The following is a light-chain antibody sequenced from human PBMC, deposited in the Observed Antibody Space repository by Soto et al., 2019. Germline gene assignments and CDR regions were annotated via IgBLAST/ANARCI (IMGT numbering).Light chain of an antibody. Sequence: EIVMTQSPATLSVSPGERATLSCRASQSVSINLAWYQQKPGQAPRLLIYGASTRATGIPARFSGSGSGTEFTLTISSLQSEASAVYYCQHYNNCPPYTFGQGTRLEIK. J-gene: IGKJ2*01. CDR3: QHYNNCPPYT. CDR1: QSVSIN. V-gene: IGKV3-15*01. CDR2: GAS.